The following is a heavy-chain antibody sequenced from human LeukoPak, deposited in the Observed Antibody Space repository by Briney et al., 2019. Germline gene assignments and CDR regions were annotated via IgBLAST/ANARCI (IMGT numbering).Heavy chain of an antibody. D-gene: IGHD3-3*01. CDR1: GYTFTGYY. V-gene: IGHV1-2*02. Sequence: ASVKVSCKASGYTFTGYYMHWVRQAPGQGLEWMGWINPNSGGTNYAQKFQGRVTMTRDTSISTAYVELSRLRSDDTAVYYCARAEYDFWSGYYPGVDYYYMDVWGKGTTVTVSS. J-gene: IGHJ6*03. CDR2: INPNSGGT. CDR3: ARAEYDFWSGYYPGVDYYYMDV.